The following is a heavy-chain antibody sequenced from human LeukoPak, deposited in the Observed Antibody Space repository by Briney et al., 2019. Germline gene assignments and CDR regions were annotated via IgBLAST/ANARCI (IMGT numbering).Heavy chain of an antibody. V-gene: IGHV3-23*01. CDR1: GFTFSSYA. Sequence: PGGSLRLSCAASGFTFSSYAMSWVRQAPGKGLEWVSAISGSGGSTYYADSVKGRFTISRDNSKNTLYLQMNSLRAEDTAVYCCAKGYDFWSGYFDYWGQGTLVTVSS. D-gene: IGHD3-3*01. J-gene: IGHJ4*02. CDR2: ISGSGGST. CDR3: AKGYDFWSGYFDY.